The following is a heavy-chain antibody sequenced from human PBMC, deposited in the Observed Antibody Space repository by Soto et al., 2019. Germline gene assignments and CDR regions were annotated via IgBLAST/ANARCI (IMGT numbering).Heavy chain of an antibody. V-gene: IGHV1-69*02. CDR2: IIPILGIA. D-gene: IGHD5-12*01. J-gene: IGHJ6*02. CDR1: GGTFSSYT. CDR3: ARDVDIVHYGMDV. Sequence: QVQLVQSGAEVKKPGSSVKVSCKASGGTFSSYTISWVRQAPGQGLEWMGRIIPILGIANYAQKCQGRVTITADKSTSTAYMELSSLRSEDTAVYYCARDVDIVHYGMDVWGQGTTVTVSS.